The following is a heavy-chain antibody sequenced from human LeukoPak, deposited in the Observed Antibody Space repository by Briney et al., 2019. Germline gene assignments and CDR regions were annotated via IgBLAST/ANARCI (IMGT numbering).Heavy chain of an antibody. D-gene: IGHD1-14*01. V-gene: IGHV4-59*01. CDR1: GGSISSSY. Sequence: SETLSLTCTVSGGSISSSYWSWTRQPPGKGLEWIGYIYYSGSTNYNPSLKSRVTISVDTSKNQFSLKLSSVTAADTAVYYCARDRTGFEYWGQGTLVTVSS. J-gene: IGHJ4*02. CDR3: ARDRTGFEY. CDR2: IYYSGST.